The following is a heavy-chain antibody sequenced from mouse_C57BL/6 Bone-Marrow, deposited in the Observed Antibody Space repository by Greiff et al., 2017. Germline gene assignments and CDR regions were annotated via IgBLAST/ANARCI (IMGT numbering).Heavy chain of an antibody. V-gene: IGHV1-59*01. J-gene: IGHJ3*01. D-gene: IGHD3-1*01. Sequence: QVQLQQPGAELVRPGASVKLSCKASGYTFTSYWMHWVKQRPGQGLEWIGVIDPSDSYTNYNQKFKGKATLTVDTSSSTAYMQLSSLTSEDSAVYYCARRSSENWDQGTRVTVTA. CDR1: GYTFTSYW. CDR2: IDPSDSYT. CDR3: ARRSSEN.